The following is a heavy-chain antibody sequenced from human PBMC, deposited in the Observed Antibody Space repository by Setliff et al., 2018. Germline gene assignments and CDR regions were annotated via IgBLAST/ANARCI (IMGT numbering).Heavy chain of an antibody. V-gene: IGHV3-7*01. Sequence: GGSLRLSCAASGFTFRSYWMSWVRQAPGRGLEWVANIKQDGSEKYYVDSVKGRFTISRDNAKRSLYLQMNGLRADDTGVYYCVRDDADNYDAFDNWGQGTLVTVSS. J-gene: IGHJ3*02. CDR2: IKQDGSEK. CDR1: GFTFRSYW. CDR3: VRDDADNYDAFDN. D-gene: IGHD3-22*01.